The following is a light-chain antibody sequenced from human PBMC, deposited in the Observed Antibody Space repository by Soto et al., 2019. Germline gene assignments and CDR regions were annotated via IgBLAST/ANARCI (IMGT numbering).Light chain of an antibody. J-gene: IGKJ2*01. CDR3: QQYNTYPHT. CDR1: QSISSW. CDR2: KAS. Sequence: DIQVTQSPSTLSPSVGGRVTITCRASQSISSWLAWYQQKPGKAPKLLIYKASSLQSGVPSRFSGSGSGTEFTLTISSLQPDDFATYYCQQYNTYPHTFGQGTKLEI. V-gene: IGKV1-5*03.